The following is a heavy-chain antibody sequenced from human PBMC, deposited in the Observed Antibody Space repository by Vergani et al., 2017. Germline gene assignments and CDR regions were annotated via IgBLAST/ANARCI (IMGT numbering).Heavy chain of an antibody. Sequence: QVQLVQSGAEVKKPGASVKVSCKASGYTFTTYGISWVRQAPGQGLEWMGWISAYNGDTHYAQNFQDRVTMTTDTSTTTAYMELRSLRSDDTAVYYCARVIESQLWDGTYYYYYYMDVWGKGTTVTVSS. CDR3: ARVIESQLWDGTYYYYYYMDV. J-gene: IGHJ6*03. CDR1: GYTFTTYG. D-gene: IGHD5-18*01. V-gene: IGHV1-18*01. CDR2: ISAYNGDT.